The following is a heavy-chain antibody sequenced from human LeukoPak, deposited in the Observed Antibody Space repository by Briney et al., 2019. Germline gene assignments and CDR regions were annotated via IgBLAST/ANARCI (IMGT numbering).Heavy chain of an antibody. CDR1: GFTFSTFW. CDR3: ARDLWGTTVTTDYFDS. V-gene: IGHV3-74*01. Sequence: GGSPRLSCAASGFTFSTFWMHWVRQTPGKGLVWVSRISNDGSTTHYADSVKGRFTISRDNAKNSLYLQMISLRAEDMAVYYCARDLWGTTVTTDYFDSWGQGTLVTVSS. J-gene: IGHJ4*02. D-gene: IGHD4-17*01. CDR2: ISNDGSTT.